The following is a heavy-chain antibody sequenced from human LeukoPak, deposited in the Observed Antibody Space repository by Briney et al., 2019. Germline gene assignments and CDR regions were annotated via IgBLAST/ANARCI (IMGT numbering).Heavy chain of an antibody. J-gene: IGHJ6*03. CDR2: VYHNGET. Sequence: SETLSLTCTVSGYSITTNYYWAWIRQFPGTGLEWIGSVYHNGETYYNPSLKSRVIISVDTSKNEFSLRLTSVTAADTAVYYCVTPRSWELSDMAVWGKGTTVIVSS. D-gene: IGHD1-26*01. V-gene: IGHV4-38-2*02. CDR1: GYSITTNYY. CDR3: VTPRSWELSDMAV.